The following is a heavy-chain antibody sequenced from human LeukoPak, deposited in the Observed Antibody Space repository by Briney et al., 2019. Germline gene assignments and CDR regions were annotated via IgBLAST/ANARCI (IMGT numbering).Heavy chain of an antibody. V-gene: IGHV3-23*01. CDR3: AKDGYCSSTSCAKKKYYFDY. D-gene: IGHD2-2*03. CDR2: ISGSGGST. J-gene: IGHJ4*02. Sequence: GGSLRPSCAASGFTFSSYAMSWVRQAPGKGLEWVSAISGSGGSTYYADSVKGRFTISRDNSKNTLYLQMNSLRAEDTAVYYCAKDGYCSSTSCAKKKYYFDYWGQGTLVTVSS. CDR1: GFTFSSYA.